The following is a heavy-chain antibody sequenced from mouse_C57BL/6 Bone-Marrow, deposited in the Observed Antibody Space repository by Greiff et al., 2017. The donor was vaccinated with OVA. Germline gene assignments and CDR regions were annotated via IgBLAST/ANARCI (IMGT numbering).Heavy chain of an antibody. V-gene: IGHV14-3*01. J-gene: IGHJ2*01. CDR3: AFYYNGSSSYYFDY. CDR2: IDPANGNT. D-gene: IGHD1-1*01. Sequence: EVQLQQSVAELVRPGASVKLSCTASGFNIKNTYMHWVKQRPEQGLEWIGRIDPANGNTKYAPKFQGKATITADTSSNTAYMQLSSLTSEDPAICYCAFYYNGSSSYYFDYWGQGTTLTVSS. CDR1: GFNIKNTY.